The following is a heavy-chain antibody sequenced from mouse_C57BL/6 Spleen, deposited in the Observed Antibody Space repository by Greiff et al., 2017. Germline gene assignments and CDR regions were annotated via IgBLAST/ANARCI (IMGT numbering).Heavy chain of an antibody. D-gene: IGHD2-3*01. Sequence: EVNVVESGGGLVKPGGSLKLSCAASGFTFSDYGMHRVRQAPEKGLEWVAYISSGSSTIYYADTVKGRFTISRDNAKNTLFLQMTSLRSEDTAMYYCARDGYSYFDVWGTGTTVTVSS. V-gene: IGHV5-17*01. CDR1: GFTFSDYG. CDR3: ARDGYSYFDV. CDR2: ISSGSSTI. J-gene: IGHJ1*03.